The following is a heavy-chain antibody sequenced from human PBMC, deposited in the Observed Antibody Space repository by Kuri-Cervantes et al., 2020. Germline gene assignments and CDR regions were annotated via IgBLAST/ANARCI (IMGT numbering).Heavy chain of an antibody. CDR2: ITGSSGTI. D-gene: IGHD1-20*01. CDR1: GFAFSPYS. V-gene: IGHV3-48*04. J-gene: IGHJ3*02. CDR3: ARVAYNWNDVTLDAFDI. Sequence: GESLKISCAASGFAFSPYSMNWVRQAPGKGLEWLSYITGSSGTIYYADSVKGRFTISRDNAKNSLYLQMNSLRAEDTAVYYCARVAYNWNDVTLDAFDIWGQGTMVTVSS.